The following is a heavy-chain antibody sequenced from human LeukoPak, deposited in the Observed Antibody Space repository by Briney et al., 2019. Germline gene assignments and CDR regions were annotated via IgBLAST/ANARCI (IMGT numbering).Heavy chain of an antibody. CDR3: AEGIDYGDYDY. J-gene: IGHJ4*02. Sequence: GGSLRLSCAASGFTVSSNYMSWVRQAPGKGLEWVSVIYSGGGTYCADSVKGRFTISRDNSKNTLYLQMNSLRAEDTAVYFCAEGIDYGDYDYWGQGTLVTVSS. CDR1: GFTVSSNY. CDR2: IYSGGGT. V-gene: IGHV3-53*01. D-gene: IGHD4-17*01.